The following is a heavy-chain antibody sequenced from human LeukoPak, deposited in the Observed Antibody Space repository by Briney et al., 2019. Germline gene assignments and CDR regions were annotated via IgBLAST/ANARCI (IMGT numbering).Heavy chain of an antibody. CDR1: GYTFTSYY. CDR2: MNPNSGNT. D-gene: IGHD6-13*01. J-gene: IGHJ5*02. Sequence: ASVKVSCKASGYTFTSYYMHWVRQAPGQGLEWMGWMNPNSGNTGYAQKFQGRVTMTRNTSISTAYMELSSLRSEDTAVYYCARGFSSSWYGGWFDPWGQGTLVTVSS. V-gene: IGHV1-8*02. CDR3: ARGFSSSWYGGWFDP.